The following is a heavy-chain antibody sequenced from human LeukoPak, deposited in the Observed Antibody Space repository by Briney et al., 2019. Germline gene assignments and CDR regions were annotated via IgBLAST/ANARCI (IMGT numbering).Heavy chain of an antibody. J-gene: IGHJ4*02. CDR1: GFTFSSYA. Sequence: GGSLRLSCAASGFTFSSYAMSWVRQAPGKGLEWVSAISGSGGSSYYADSVKGRFTISRDNAKNSLYLQMNSLRVEDTAVYFCARDWAGGPHDYWGQGTLVIVSS. D-gene: IGHD3-16*01. CDR2: ISGSGGSS. V-gene: IGHV3-23*01. CDR3: ARDWAGGPHDY.